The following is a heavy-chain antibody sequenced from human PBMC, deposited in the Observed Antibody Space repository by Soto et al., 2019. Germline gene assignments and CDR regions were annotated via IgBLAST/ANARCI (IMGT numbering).Heavy chain of an antibody. CDR1: GFTFSSYA. CDR2: ISYDGSNK. D-gene: IGHD6-19*01. V-gene: IGHV3-30-3*01. J-gene: IGHJ4*02. Sequence: PGGSLRLSCAASGFTFSSYAMHWVRQAPGKGLEWVAVISYDGSNKYYADSVKGRFTISRDNSKNTLYLQMNSLRAEDTAVYYCARDIAVALTGIFDYWGQGTLVTVSS. CDR3: ARDIAVALTGIFDY.